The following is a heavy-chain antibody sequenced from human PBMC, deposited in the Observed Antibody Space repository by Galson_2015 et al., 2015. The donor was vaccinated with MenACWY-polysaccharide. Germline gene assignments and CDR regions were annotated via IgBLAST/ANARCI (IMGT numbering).Heavy chain of an antibody. CDR1: GFSFESFW. V-gene: IGHV3-7*03. J-gene: IGHJ3*01. CDR3: ARDPACGAFDV. Sequence: SLRLSCAASGFSFESFWMSWVRQVPGKGLQEVAQINLDGSVKTYADSVRGRFTISRDNAEKSLSLQMSSLRADDTAVYYCARDPACGAFDVWGQGTMLLVSS. CDR2: INLDGSVK.